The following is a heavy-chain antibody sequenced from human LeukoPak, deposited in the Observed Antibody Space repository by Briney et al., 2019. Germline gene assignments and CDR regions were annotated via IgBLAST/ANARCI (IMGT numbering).Heavy chain of an antibody. V-gene: IGHV4-59*01. CDR3: AGATYYYGPGSLDY. D-gene: IGHD3-10*01. CDR1: GGSISSYY. J-gene: IGHJ4*02. Sequence: SETLSLTCTVSGGSISSYYWSWIRQPPGKGLEWIGYIYYSGSTNYNPSLKSRVTISVDTSKNQFSLKLSSVTAADTAVYYCAGATYYYGPGSLDYWGQGTLVTVSS. CDR2: IYYSGST.